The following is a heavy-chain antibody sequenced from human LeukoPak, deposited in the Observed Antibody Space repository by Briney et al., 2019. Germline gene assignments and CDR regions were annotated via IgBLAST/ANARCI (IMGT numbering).Heavy chain of an antibody. CDR2: IIPIFGTA. CDR3: ASQLNSVVAAFEYFQH. J-gene: IGHJ1*01. D-gene: IGHD2-15*01. Sequence: SVKVSCKASGGTFSSYVISWVRQAPGQGLEWMGGIIPIFGTANYAQKFQGRVTITADESTSTAYMELSSLRSEDTAVYYCASQLNSVVAAFEYFQHWGQGTLVTVSS. CDR1: GGTFSSYV. V-gene: IGHV1-69*13.